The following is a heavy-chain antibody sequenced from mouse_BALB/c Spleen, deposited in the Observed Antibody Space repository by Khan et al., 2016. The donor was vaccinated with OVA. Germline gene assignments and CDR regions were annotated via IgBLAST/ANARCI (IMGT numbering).Heavy chain of an antibody. CDR1: GYTFTAYD. CDR3: AREGLRGVGLDY. CDR2: IYPGDDST. V-gene: IGHV1S56*01. D-gene: IGHD2-4*01. Sequence: QVQLQQSGPELVKPGSLVKISCKASGYTFTAYDINWVMQRPGQGLEWIGWIYPGDDSTKYNENFKGKATLTADKSSNTAYMQLNSLTSEKSAVYCCAREGLRGVGLDYWGQGTSVSVSS. J-gene: IGHJ4*01.